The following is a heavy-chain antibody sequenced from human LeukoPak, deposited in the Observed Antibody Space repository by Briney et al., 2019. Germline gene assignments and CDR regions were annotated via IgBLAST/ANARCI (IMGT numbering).Heavy chain of an antibody. V-gene: IGHV3-21*01. J-gene: IGHJ6*02. CDR3: ARDLVLLNYYYYAMDV. Sequence: TGGSLRLSCIASGFPFHKYTMSWVRQAPGKGLEWVSSISSTSAYTNYADSVEGRFTISRDNAENSLFLQMNNLRAEDTAVYYCARDLVLLNYYYYAMDVWGQGTTVTVS. CDR2: ISSTSAYT. CDR1: GFPFHKYT. D-gene: IGHD3-10*01.